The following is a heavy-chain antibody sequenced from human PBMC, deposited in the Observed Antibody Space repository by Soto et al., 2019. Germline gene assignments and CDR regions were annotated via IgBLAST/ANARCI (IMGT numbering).Heavy chain of an antibody. Sequence: QITLKESGPPLVKPTQTLTLTCTFSGFSLSTSGVSVGWIRQPPGKTLEWLALIYWDDDKRYRPCLKTRLTITKDTAKNQVVLTMTNMDPVDTATYYCVHNMAAAFDYWGQGTLVTVSS. CDR1: GFSLSTSGVS. CDR2: IYWDDDK. J-gene: IGHJ4*02. CDR3: VHNMAAAFDY. D-gene: IGHD6-13*01. V-gene: IGHV2-5*02.